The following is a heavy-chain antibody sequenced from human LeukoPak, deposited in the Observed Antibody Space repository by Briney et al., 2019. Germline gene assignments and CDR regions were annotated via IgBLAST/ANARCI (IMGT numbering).Heavy chain of an antibody. D-gene: IGHD1-26*01. CDR2: IWHDGSNK. V-gene: IGHV3-33*01. CDR1: GFTFSGYG. CDR3: ARDRSQAFAFDF. J-gene: IGHJ3*01. Sequence: GGSLRLSCAASGFTFSGYGTHWVRQAPGKGLEWVAVIWHDGSNKNYADSVKGRVTMSRDTSMNTVYLQMDSLRAEDTAVYYCARDRSQAFAFDFWGEGRMVAVSS.